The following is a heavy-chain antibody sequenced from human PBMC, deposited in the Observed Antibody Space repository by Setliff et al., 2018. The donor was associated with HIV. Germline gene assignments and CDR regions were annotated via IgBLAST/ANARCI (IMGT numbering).Heavy chain of an antibody. CDR1: GFTFSAYS. Sequence: PGGSLRLSCAASGFTFSAYSMNWVRQAPGKGLEWISYISSSGVMYYADSVRGRFSISRDNAKNTLYLQMNSLTAEDSAVYFCVRAPPNSEYWGRGTLVAVSS. CDR3: VRAPPNSEY. J-gene: IGHJ4*02. CDR2: ISSSGVM. V-gene: IGHV3-48*04.